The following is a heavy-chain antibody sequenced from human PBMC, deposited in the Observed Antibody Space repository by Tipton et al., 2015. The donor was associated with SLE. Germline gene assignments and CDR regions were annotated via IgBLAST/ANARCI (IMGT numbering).Heavy chain of an antibody. Sequence: TLSLTCAVSGVSIYSSNWWTWVRQPPGKGLEWIGEIHHSGTTYYNPSLESRVTISVDTSKNQFSLKLSSVTAADTAVYYCARGRGYFDYWGQGTLVTVSS. V-gene: IGHV4-4*02. CDR2: IHHSGTT. CDR3: ARGRGYFDY. CDR1: GVSIYSSNW. J-gene: IGHJ4*02.